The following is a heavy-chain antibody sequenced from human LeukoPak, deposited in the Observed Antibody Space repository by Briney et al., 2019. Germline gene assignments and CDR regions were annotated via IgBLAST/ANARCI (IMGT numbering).Heavy chain of an antibody. Sequence: PSQTLSLTCTVSGGSISSGGYYWSWIRQHPGKGLEWIGYIYYSGSTYYSPSLKSRVTISVDTSKNQFSLKLSSVTAADTAVYYCARSRLRSKYYFDYWGQGTLVTVSS. CDR3: ARSRLRSKYYFDY. J-gene: IGHJ4*02. D-gene: IGHD4-17*01. CDR1: GGSISSGGYY. CDR2: IYYSGST. V-gene: IGHV4-31*03.